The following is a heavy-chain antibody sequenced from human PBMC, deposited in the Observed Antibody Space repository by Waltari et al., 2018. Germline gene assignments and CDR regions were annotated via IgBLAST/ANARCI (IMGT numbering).Heavy chain of an antibody. CDR2: IIPIFGTA. J-gene: IGHJ5*02. CDR1: GGTFRSDA. V-gene: IGHV1-69*13. D-gene: IGHD4-17*01. Sequence: QVQLVQSGAAVTKPGSPVTVPCKAAGGTFRSDATRWVRQAPGQGLEWMGGIIPIFGTANYAQKFQGRVTITADESTSTAYMELSSLRSEDTAVYYCARDRVDYGDYDGWFDPWGQGTLVTVSS. CDR3: ARDRVDYGDYDGWFDP.